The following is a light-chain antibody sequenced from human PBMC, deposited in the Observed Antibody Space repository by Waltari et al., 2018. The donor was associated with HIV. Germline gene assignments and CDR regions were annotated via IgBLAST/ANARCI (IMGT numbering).Light chain of an antibody. CDR2: DLN. J-gene: IGLJ1*01. Sequence: QPPLTQSRSVSGSPGQSITISCTGTSNDVGAYNYVSWYQQHPGRAPKLLIFDLNRRPPGLPDRFSGCKSGDTASLTISGLQAEDEADYYCCSSAGRYTFVFGTGTKVTVL. CDR1: SNDVGAYNY. V-gene: IGLV2-11*01. CDR3: CSSAGRYTFV.